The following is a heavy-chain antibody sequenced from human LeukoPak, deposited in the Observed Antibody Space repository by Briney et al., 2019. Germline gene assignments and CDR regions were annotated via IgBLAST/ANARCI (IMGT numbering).Heavy chain of an antibody. V-gene: IGHV1-18*01. CDR2: ISAYNGNT. CDR1: GYTFTSYG. CDR3: ARVRSSGWYVDMGY. D-gene: IGHD6-19*01. J-gene: IGHJ4*02. Sequence: GASVKVSCKASGYTFTSYGISWVRQAPGQGLEWMGWISAYNGNTNYAQKLQGRVTMTRDTSTSTVYMELSSLRSEDTAVYYCARVRSSGWYVDMGYWGQGTLVTVSS.